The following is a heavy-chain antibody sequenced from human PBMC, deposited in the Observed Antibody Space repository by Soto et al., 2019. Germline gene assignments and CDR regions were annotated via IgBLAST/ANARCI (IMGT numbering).Heavy chain of an antibody. Sequence: GGSLRLSCAASGFTFSSYSINLVRQAPGKGLEWVSYISSSSRTIYYADSVKGRFTISRDNAKNSLYLQMNSLRAEDTAVYYCARAYGDSNGWYHFDYWGQGTLVTVSS. CDR3: ARAYGDSNGWYHFDY. V-gene: IGHV3-48*01. D-gene: IGHD6-19*01. CDR1: GFTFSSYS. J-gene: IGHJ4*02. CDR2: ISSSSRTI.